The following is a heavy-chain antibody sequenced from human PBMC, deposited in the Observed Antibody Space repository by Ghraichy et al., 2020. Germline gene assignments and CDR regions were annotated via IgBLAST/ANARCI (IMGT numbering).Heavy chain of an antibody. CDR1: GFAFSNAW. CDR2: IKSETSGGTI. Sequence: LSLTCAASGFAFSNAWMSWVRQAPGKGLEWVGRIKSETSGGTIEYAAPVQHRFTISRDDSKNTLYLQMNSLKTEDTAVYYCTTNLAYWGRGTRVTVSS. V-gene: IGHV3-15*01. D-gene: IGHD1-14*01. CDR3: TTNLAY. J-gene: IGHJ4*02.